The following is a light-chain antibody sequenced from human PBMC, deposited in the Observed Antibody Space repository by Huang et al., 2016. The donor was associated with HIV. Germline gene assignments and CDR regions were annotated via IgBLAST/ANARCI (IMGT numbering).Light chain of an antibody. CDR3: QQYDNLPR. V-gene: IGKV1-33*01. J-gene: IGKJ4*01. CDR1: QDISNY. Sequence: DIQMTQSPSSLSASVGDIVTITCQASQDISNYLNWYQQKPGKAPKLLIYDASNLETGVPSRFSGSGSGTDFTFTISSLQPEDIATYYCQQYDNLPRFGGGTKVEIK. CDR2: DAS.